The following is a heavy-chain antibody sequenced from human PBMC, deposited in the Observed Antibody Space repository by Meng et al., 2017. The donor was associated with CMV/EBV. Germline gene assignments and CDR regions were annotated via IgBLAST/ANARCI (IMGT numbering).Heavy chain of an antibody. V-gene: IGHV4-38-2*02. D-gene: IGHD2-2*01. J-gene: IGHJ4*02. CDR2: IYHSGST. CDR3: ARERGFVVVVPAANGPFDY. Sequence: SETLFTCTVSGYSISSGYYWGWIRQPPGKGLEWIGSIYHSGSTYYNPSLKSRVTISVDTSKNQFSLKLSSVTAADTAVYYCARERGFVVVVPAANGPFDYWGQGTLVTVSS. CDR1: GYSISSGYY.